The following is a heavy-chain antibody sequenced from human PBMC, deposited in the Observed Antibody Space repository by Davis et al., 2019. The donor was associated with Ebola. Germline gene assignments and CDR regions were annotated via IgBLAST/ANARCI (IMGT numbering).Heavy chain of an antibody. D-gene: IGHD6-13*01. CDR2: ISGSGGST. V-gene: IGHV3-23*01. CDR1: GFNFRSYG. J-gene: IGHJ4*02. Sequence: GESLKISCAASGFNFRSYGMHWVRQAPDKGLEWVSAISGSGGSTYYADSVKGRFTISRDNSKNTLYLQMNSLRAEDTAVYYCAKDRTSSSWYESGYWGQGTLVTVSS. CDR3: AKDRTSSSWYESGY.